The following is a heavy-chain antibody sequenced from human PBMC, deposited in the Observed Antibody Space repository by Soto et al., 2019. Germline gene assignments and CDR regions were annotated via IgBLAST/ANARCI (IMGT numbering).Heavy chain of an antibody. J-gene: IGHJ5*02. CDR2: ISAYNGNT. CDR1: GYTFTSYG. CDR3: ARVNDYIWGSCRSPWFDP. D-gene: IGHD3-16*02. Sequence: ASVKVSCKASGYTFTSYGISWVRQAPGQGLEWMGWISAYNGNTNYAQKLQGRVTMTTDTSTSTAYMELRSLRSDDTAVYYCARVNDYIWGSCRSPWFDPWGQGTLVTVSS. V-gene: IGHV1-18*01.